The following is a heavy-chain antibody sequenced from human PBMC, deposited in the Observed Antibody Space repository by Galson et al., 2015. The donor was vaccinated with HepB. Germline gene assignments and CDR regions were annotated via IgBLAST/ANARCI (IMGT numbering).Heavy chain of an antibody. CDR2: ISGSGGST. J-gene: IGHJ6*02. D-gene: IGHD5-12*01. V-gene: IGHV3-23*01. CDR3: AKGGGYSGYDPYYYYGMDV. CDR1: GFTFSSYA. Sequence: SLRLSCAASGFTFSSYAMSWVRQAPGKGLEWVSAISGSGGSTYYADSVKGRFTISRDNSKNTLYLQMNSLRAEDTAVYYCAKGGGYSGYDPYYYYGMDVWGQGTTVTVSS.